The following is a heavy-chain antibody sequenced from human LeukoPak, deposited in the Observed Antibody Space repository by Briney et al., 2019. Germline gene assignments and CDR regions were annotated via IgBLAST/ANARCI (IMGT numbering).Heavy chain of an antibody. CDR3: ARDRVGLRERGRYYYMDV. V-gene: IGHV4-59*01. Sequence: SETLSLTCTVSGGCISSYYWSWIRQPPGKGLEWIGNIYYSGSTNYNPSLKSRVTISVDTSKNQFSLKLSSVTAADTAVYYCARDRVGLRERGRYYYMDVWGKGTTVTVSS. CDR2: IYYSGST. D-gene: IGHD3/OR15-3a*01. J-gene: IGHJ6*03. CDR1: GGCISSYY.